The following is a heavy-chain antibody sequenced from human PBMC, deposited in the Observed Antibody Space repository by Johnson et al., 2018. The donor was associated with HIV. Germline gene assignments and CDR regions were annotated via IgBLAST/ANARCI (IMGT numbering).Heavy chain of an antibody. CDR1: GFTFSTYA. J-gene: IGHJ3*02. V-gene: IGHV3-23*04. D-gene: IGHD1-26*01. Sequence: VQLVESGGGLVQPGGSLRLSCAASGFTFSTYAMSWVRQAPGKGLEWVSAITASGASTYYADSVKGRFTLSRDNSKNTLYLQMNSLRAEDTAVYYVAKSRGSYLFDAFDIWGQGTMVTVSS. CDR3: AKSRGSYLFDAFDI. CDR2: ITASGAST.